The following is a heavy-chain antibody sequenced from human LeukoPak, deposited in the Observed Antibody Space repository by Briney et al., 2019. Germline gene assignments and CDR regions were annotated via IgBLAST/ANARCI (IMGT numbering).Heavy chain of an antibody. V-gene: IGHV4-59*01. Sequence: SETLSLTCTVSGCSISSYYWSWIRQPPGKGLEWIGYIYYSGSTNYNPSLKSRVTISVDTSKNQFSLKLSSVTAADTAVYYCARVYSGRRLDYWGQGTLVTVSS. CDR3: ARVYSGRRLDY. D-gene: IGHD1-26*01. J-gene: IGHJ4*02. CDR2: IYYSGST. CDR1: GCSISSYY.